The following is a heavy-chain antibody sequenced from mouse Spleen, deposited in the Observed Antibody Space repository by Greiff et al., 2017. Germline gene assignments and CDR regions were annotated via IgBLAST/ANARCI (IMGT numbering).Heavy chain of an antibody. CDR3: ARSMVRTLFDY. Sequence: VQLQQSGPELVKPGASVKISCKASGYAFSSSRMNWVKQSPGKGLEWIGRIYPGDGDTNYNGKFKGKATLTADKSSSTAYMQLSSLTSEDSAVYFCARSMVRTLFDYWGQGTTLTVSS. CDR2: IYPGDGDT. J-gene: IGHJ2*01. V-gene: IGHV1-82*01. D-gene: IGHD2-1*01. CDR1: GYAFSSSR.